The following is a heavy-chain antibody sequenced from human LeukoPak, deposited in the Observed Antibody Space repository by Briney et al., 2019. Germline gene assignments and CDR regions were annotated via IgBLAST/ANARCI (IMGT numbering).Heavy chain of an antibody. D-gene: IGHD5-18*01. CDR1: GFTFDDYA. CDR2: VSWSSGTI. Sequence: GGSLRLSCAASGFTFDDYAMHWVRQAPGKGLEWVSGVSWSSGTIDYADSVKGRFTISKDNAKNSLYLQMNSLRAEDTALYYCAKGGPYTSMIYYFDYWGQGTLVTVSS. J-gene: IGHJ4*02. V-gene: IGHV3-9*01. CDR3: AKGGPYTSMIYYFDY.